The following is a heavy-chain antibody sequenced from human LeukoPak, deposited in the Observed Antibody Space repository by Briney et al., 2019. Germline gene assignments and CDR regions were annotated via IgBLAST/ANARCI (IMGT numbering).Heavy chain of an antibody. D-gene: IGHD5-12*01. J-gene: IGHJ4*02. V-gene: IGHV3-15*01. CDR1: GFTFSNAW. Sequence: GGSLRLSCAASGFTFSNAWMSWVRQAPGKGLEWVGRIKSKTDGGTTDYAAPVKGRFTISRDDSKNTLYLQMNSLKTEDTAVYYCITQLPLRYSTAPIRIDYWGQGTLVTVSS. CDR3: ITQLPLRYSTAPIRIDY. CDR2: IKSKTDGGTT.